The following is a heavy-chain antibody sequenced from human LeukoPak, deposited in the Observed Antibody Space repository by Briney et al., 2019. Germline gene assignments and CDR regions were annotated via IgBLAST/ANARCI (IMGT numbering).Heavy chain of an antibody. D-gene: IGHD1-26*01. Sequence: GGSLRLSCAASGFTFTHYCMSWVRQAPGKGPERVANIKQDESEKDYVDSVKGRFTISRDNAKNSLYLQMNSLRAEDTAVYYCARGGARYFDYWGQGALVTVSS. J-gene: IGHJ4*02. CDR1: GFTFTHYC. V-gene: IGHV3-7*01. CDR2: IKQDESEK. CDR3: ARGGARYFDY.